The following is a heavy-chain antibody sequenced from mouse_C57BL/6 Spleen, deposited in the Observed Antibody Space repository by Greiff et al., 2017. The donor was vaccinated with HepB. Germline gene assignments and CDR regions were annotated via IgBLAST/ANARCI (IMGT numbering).Heavy chain of an antibody. Sequence: EVNVVESGGGLVQPKGSLKLSCAASGFTFNTYAMHWVRQAPGKGLEWVARIRSKSSNSATYYADSVKDRFTISRDESQSMLYLQMNNLKTEDTAMYDCVRGDSSGLDYWGQGTTLTVSS. J-gene: IGHJ2*01. CDR2: IRSKSSNSAT. D-gene: IGHD3-2*02. V-gene: IGHV10-3*01. CDR3: VRGDSSGLDY. CDR1: GFTFNTYA.